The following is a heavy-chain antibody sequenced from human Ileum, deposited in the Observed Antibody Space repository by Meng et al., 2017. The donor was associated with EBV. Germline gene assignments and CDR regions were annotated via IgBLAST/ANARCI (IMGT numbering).Heavy chain of an antibody. CDR1: GFTFSSYS. J-gene: IGHJ6*02. Sequence: EVPLVESGGGLVKPGGSLRLSCAASGFTFSSYSMVWVRQAPGKGLEWVSSISSSSTYIYYADSVKGRFTISRDNAENSLFLQMNSLRAEDTAVYYCVREQGRHQFYGMDVWGQGTTVTVSS. V-gene: IGHV3-21*02. CDR2: ISSSSTYI. D-gene: IGHD5-24*01. CDR3: VREQGRHQFYGMDV.